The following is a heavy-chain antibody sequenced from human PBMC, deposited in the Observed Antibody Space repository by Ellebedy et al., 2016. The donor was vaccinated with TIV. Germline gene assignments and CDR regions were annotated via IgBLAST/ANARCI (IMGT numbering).Heavy chain of an antibody. D-gene: IGHD2-15*01. Sequence: GESLKISXAASGFTFSSYGMHWVRQAPGKGLEWVAVIWYDGSNKYYADPVKGRFAISRDNSNNTLYLQMNSLRAEDTAVYYCAKGGGSCCFEVWGQGTLVTVSS. V-gene: IGHV3-33*06. CDR2: IWYDGSNK. J-gene: IGHJ4*02. CDR3: AKGGGSCCFEV. CDR1: GFTFSSYG.